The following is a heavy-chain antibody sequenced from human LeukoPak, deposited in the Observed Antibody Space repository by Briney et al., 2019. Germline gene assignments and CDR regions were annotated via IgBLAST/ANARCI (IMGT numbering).Heavy chain of an antibody. CDR1: GGTFSSYA. V-gene: IGHV1-69*04. CDR3: ARDADWRLQG. Sequence: GASVKVSCKASGGTFSSYAISWVRQAPGQGLEWMGRIIPILGIANYAQKFQGRVTITADKSMSTAYMELSSLRSEDTAVYYCARDADWRLQGWGQGTLVTVSS. D-gene: IGHD5-24*01. CDR2: IIPILGIA. J-gene: IGHJ4*02.